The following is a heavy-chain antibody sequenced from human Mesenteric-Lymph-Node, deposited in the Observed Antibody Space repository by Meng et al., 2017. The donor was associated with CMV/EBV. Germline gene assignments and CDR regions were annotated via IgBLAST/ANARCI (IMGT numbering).Heavy chain of an antibody. V-gene: IGHV2-5*02. CDR2: NYWDDDK. J-gene: IGHJ4*02. CDR1: GFSLSTSGVG. CDR3: AHSSGIAAAGPFYFDY. Sequence: QITLKESGPTLVKPTQTLTLTCTFSGFSLSTSGVGVGWIRQPPGKALEWLSLNYWDDDKRYSPSLKSRLTITKDTYKNQVVLTMTNMDPVDTATYYCAHSSGIAAAGPFYFDYWGQGTLVTVSS. D-gene: IGHD6-13*01.